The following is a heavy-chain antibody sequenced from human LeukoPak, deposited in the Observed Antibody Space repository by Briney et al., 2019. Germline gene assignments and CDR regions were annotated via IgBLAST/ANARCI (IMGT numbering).Heavy chain of an antibody. CDR3: ARGLGYYDFWSGYYGAPWFDY. CDR2: MNPNSGNT. D-gene: IGHD3-3*01. V-gene: IGHV1-8*01. Sequence: GASVKVSCKASGYTFTSYDINWVRQATGQGLEGMGWMNPNSGNTGYAQKFQGRVTMTRNTSISTAYMELSSLRSEDTAVYYCARGLGYYDFWSGYYGAPWFDYWGQGTLVTVSS. CDR1: GYTFTSYD. J-gene: IGHJ4*02.